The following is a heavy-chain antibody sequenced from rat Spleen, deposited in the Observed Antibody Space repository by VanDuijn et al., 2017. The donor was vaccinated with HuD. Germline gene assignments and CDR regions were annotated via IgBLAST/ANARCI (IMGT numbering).Heavy chain of an antibody. CDR1: DYSITSSYG. CDR3: TRAGYLRDCYFDF. V-gene: IGHV3-3*01. CDR2: INSAGST. Sequence: EVRLQESGPGLVKPSQSLSLTCSVTDYSITSSYGWSWIRQFPGNRLEWMGYINSAGSTNYNPSLKSPISITRDTSKNQFFLQVNSVTTDDTANYYCTRAGYLRDCYFDFWGTGTMLTMSS. D-gene: IGHD2-2*01. J-gene: IGHJ1*01.